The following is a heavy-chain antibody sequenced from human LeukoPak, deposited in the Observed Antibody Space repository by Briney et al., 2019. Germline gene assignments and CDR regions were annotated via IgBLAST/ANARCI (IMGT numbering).Heavy chain of an antibody. V-gene: IGHV1-8*01. J-gene: IGHJ6*03. Sequence: GASVKVSCEASGYTFTSYDINWVRQATEQGLEWMGWMSPNSGNTGYAQKFQGRVTMTRNTSISTAYMELSSLRSEDTAVYYCARVGLQYYYYYYMDVWGKGTTVTVSS. CDR3: ARVGLQYYYYYYMDV. CDR2: MSPNSGNT. CDR1: GYTFTSYD.